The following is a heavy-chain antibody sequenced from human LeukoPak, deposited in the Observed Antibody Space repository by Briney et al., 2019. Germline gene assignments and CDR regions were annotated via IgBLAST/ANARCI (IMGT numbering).Heavy chain of an antibody. CDR3: ASNLGARSKVFDY. D-gene: IGHD1-26*01. CDR2: IIPIFGTA. V-gene: IGHV1-69*13. Sequence: ASVKVSRKASGGTFSSYAISWVRQAPGQGLEWMGGIIPIFGTANYAQKFQGRVTITADESTSTAYMELSSLRSEDTAVYYCASNLGARSKVFDYWGQGTLVTVSS. J-gene: IGHJ4*02. CDR1: GGTFSSYA.